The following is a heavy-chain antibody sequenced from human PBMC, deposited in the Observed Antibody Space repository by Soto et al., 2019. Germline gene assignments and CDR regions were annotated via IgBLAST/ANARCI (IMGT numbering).Heavy chain of an antibody. CDR2: IYSGGST. CDR3: ATCYGSGTDCQEDYLAF. Sequence: SCAASGFTVSSNYMSWVRQAPGKGLEWVSVIYSGGSTYYAAPVKDRFNISRDDSKNTLYLQMNNLKTEDTAVYYCATCYGSGTDCQEDYLAFWGQGTPVTVSS. CDR1: GFTVSSNY. D-gene: IGHD3-10*01. J-gene: IGHJ4*02. V-gene: IGHV3-66*01.